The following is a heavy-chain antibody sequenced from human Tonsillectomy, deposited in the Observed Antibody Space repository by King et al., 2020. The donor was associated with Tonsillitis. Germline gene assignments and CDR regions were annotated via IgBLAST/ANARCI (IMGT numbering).Heavy chain of an antibody. CDR3: AKDESGSYLFDY. J-gene: IGHJ4*02. Sequence: QVQLLESGVGVVQPGRSLRLSCAASGFTFSRHGMHRCRQAPGKGLAGVAVISYDGSKQYYADSVKGRFTISRDNSKNTLYLQMNSLRAEDTAVDYCAKDESGSYLFDYWGQGTLVTVSS. CDR2: ISYDGSKQ. D-gene: IGHD1-26*01. CDR1: GFTFSRHG. V-gene: IGHV3-30*18.